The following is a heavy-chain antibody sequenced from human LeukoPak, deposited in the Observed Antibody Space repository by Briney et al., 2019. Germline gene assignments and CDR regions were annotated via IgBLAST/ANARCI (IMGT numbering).Heavy chain of an antibody. CDR1: GGSISSDIYY. CDR3: AGTRRYCSGGSCYNWFDP. Sequence: SQTLSLTCTVSGGSISSDIYYWSWIRQPAGKGLEWIGRIYMSGNTNYNLSLKSRLTISVDTSKNQFSLKLSSVTAADTAVYYCAGTRRYCSGGSCYNWFDPWGQGTLITVSS. J-gene: IGHJ5*02. D-gene: IGHD2-15*01. CDR2: IYMSGNT. V-gene: IGHV4-61*02.